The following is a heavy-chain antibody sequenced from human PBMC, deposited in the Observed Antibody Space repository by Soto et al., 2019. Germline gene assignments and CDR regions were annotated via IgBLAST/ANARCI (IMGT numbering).Heavy chain of an antibody. CDR2: IYYSGST. Sequence: PSETLSLTCTVSGGSISSSSCYWGWIRQPPGKGLEWIGSIYYSGSTYYNPSLKSRVTISVDTSKNQFSLKLSSVTAADTAVYYCASVWFGELIAWFDPRGQRTLVTVSS. CDR1: GGSISSSSCY. V-gene: IGHV4-39*01. J-gene: IGHJ5*02. D-gene: IGHD3-10*01. CDR3: ASVWFGELIAWFDP.